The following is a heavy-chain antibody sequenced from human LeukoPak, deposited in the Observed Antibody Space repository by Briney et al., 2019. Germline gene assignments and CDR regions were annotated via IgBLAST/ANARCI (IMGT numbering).Heavy chain of an antibody. CDR2: IIPIFGTA. J-gene: IGHJ4*02. CDR3: ARGRAYSSSSDY. Sequence: ASVKVSCKASGGTFSSYAISWVRQAPGQGLEWMGGIIPIFGTANYAQKFQGRVTITADESTSTAYMELSGLRSEDTAVYYCARGRAYSSSSDYWGQGTLVTVSS. CDR1: GGTFSSYA. V-gene: IGHV1-69*13. D-gene: IGHD6-6*01.